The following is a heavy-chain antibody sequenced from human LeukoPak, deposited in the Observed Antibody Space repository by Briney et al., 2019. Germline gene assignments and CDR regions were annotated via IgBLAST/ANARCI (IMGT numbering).Heavy chain of an antibody. CDR3: ANQRGGF. Sequence: GRSLRLSCAASGFTFSRYAMHWVRQAPGKGLEWVAVISYDGSNKYYADSVKGRFTISRDNSKNTLYLQMNSLRAEDTAVYYCANQRGGFWGQGTLVTVSS. CDR1: GFTFSRYA. CDR2: ISYDGSNK. V-gene: IGHV3-30*01. D-gene: IGHD3-10*01. J-gene: IGHJ4*02.